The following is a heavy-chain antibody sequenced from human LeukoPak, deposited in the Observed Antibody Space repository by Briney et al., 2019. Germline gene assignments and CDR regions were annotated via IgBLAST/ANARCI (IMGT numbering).Heavy chain of an antibody. CDR1: GFTFSSYA. J-gene: IGHJ6*02. CDR3: AKADSSGWTRNYGMDV. V-gene: IGHV3-23*01. Sequence: PGGSLRLSCAASGFTFSSYAMSWVRQAPEKGLEWVSTISGSGGGTYYADSVKGRFTISRDDSKNTLYLQMNSLRAEDAAVYYCAKADSSGWTRNYGMDVWGQGTTVTVSS. D-gene: IGHD6-19*01. CDR2: ISGSGGGT.